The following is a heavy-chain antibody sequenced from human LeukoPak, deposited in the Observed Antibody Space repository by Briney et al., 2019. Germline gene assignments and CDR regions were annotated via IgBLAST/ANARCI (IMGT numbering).Heavy chain of an antibody. CDR1: GFTLSSYA. Sequence: GRSQRLSCAASGFTLSSYAMSWVRQAPGKGLEWVSAISGSGGSTYYADSVKGRFTISRDNSKNTLYLRMNSLRAEDTAVYYCAKETYSSWYLGFDYWGQGTLVTVSS. V-gene: IGHV3-23*01. D-gene: IGHD6-13*01. CDR2: ISGSGGST. J-gene: IGHJ4*02. CDR3: AKETYSSWYLGFDY.